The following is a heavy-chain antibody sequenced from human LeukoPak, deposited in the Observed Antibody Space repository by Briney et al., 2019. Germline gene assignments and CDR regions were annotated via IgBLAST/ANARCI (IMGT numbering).Heavy chain of an antibody. V-gene: IGHV3-7*01. CDR2: IKQDGSEK. D-gene: IGHD3-22*01. J-gene: IGHJ4*02. Sequence: PGGSLRLSCAASGFTFSSYWMSWVRQAPGKGLEWVANIKQDGSEKYYVDSVKGRFTISRDNAKNSLYLQMNSLRAEDTAVYYCARDLNSDGSGYYAHFGDYWGQGTLVTVSS. CDR3: ARDLNSDGSGYYAHFGDY. CDR1: GFTFSSYW.